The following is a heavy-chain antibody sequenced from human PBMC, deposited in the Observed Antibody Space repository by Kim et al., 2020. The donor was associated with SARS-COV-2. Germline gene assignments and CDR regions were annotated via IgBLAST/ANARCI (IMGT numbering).Heavy chain of an antibody. CDR1: EFTFSNYG. CDR3: AKDLRSNSGWVLDY. Sequence: GGSLRLSCAASEFTFSNYGMHWVRQAPGKGLEWVAVAWYDGTNKYYADSVKGRFTISRDNSKNRLYLQMNSLRAEDTAVYYCAKDLRSNSGWVLDYWGQGTLVTVSS. D-gene: IGHD6-19*01. V-gene: IGHV3-33*06. J-gene: IGHJ4*02. CDR2: AWYDGTNK.